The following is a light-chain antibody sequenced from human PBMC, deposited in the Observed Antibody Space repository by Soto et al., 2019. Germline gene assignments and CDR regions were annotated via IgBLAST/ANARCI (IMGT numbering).Light chain of an antibody. Sequence: DIQMTQSPSTLSASVGDRVTITCRASQSISSWLAWYQQKPGKAPKSLIYKASSLESGVPSRFSGGGSGTEFTLTISSVQPDDFATYYCQQYNSYPITFGQGTRLEIK. CDR3: QQYNSYPIT. J-gene: IGKJ5*01. V-gene: IGKV1-5*03. CDR1: QSISSW. CDR2: KAS.